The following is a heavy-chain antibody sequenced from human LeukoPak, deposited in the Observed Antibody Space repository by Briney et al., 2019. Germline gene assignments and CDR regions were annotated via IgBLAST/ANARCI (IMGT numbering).Heavy chain of an antibody. CDR2: INHSGST. CDR1: GGSLSGYY. CDR3: ARGLRFGGGLDH. D-gene: IGHD3-10*01. V-gene: IGHV4-34*01. J-gene: IGHJ4*02. Sequence: SETLSLTCAVYGGSLSGYYWSWIRQPPGKGLEWIGEINHSGSTNYNPSLKSRVTISVDTSKNQFSLKLNSVTGADTAVYYCARGLRFGGGLDHWGQGTLVTVSS.